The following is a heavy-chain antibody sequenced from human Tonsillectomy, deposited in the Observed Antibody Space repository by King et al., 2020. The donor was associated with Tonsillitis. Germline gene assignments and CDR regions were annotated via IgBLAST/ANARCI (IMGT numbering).Heavy chain of an antibody. CDR3: ASEVRGVMQYDY. D-gene: IGHD3-10*01. J-gene: IGHJ4*02. CDR2: IYVSGNT. V-gene: IGHV4-4*07. CDR1: GGSISSYY. Sequence: QLQESGPGLVKPSETLSLTCNVSGGSISSYYWSWIRQPAGEGLEWIGRIYVSGNTNCNPSLKSRVTMSVDTSKNQFSLKLSSVTAADTAVYYFASEVRGVMQYDYWGQGTLVTVSS.